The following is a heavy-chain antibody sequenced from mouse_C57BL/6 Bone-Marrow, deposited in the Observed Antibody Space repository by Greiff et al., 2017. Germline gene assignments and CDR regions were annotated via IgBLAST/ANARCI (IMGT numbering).Heavy chain of an antibody. CDR3: AREDDGYCDY. J-gene: IGHJ2*01. V-gene: IGHV5-9*01. CDR1: GFTFSSYT. Sequence: EVQVVESGGGLVKPGGSLKLSCAASGFTFSSYTMSWVRQTPEKRLEWVATISGGGGNTYYPDSVKGRFTISRDNAKNTLYLQMSSLRSEDTALYYCAREDDGYCDYWGQGTTLTVSS. CDR2: ISGGGGNT. D-gene: IGHD2-3*01.